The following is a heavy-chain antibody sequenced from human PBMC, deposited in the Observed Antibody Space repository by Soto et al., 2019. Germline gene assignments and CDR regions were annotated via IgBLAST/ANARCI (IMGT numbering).Heavy chain of an antibody. CDR2: IYYSGST. J-gene: IGHJ5*02. Sequence: QVQLQESGPGLVKPSQTLSLTCTVSGGSISTGGYYWTWIRQHPGKGLEWIGYIYYSGSTYYNPSLTSRLTISIDTSENQFSLKLSSVTAADTAVYYCARRRGNGWLDPWGQGTLVTVSS. D-gene: IGHD1-1*01. CDR3: ARRRGNGWLDP. V-gene: IGHV4-31*03. CDR1: GGSISTGGYY.